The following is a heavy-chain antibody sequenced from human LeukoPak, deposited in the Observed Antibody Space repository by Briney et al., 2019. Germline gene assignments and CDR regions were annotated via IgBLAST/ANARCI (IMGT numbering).Heavy chain of an antibody. V-gene: IGHV3-30*18. Sequence: GGSLRLSCAASGFTFSSYGMHGVRQAPGKGLEWVAVISYDGSNKYYADSVKGRFTISRDNSKNTLYLQMNSLRAEDTAVYYCAKGWAGRFDPWGQGTLVTVSS. J-gene: IGHJ5*02. D-gene: IGHD3-10*01. CDR3: AKGWAGRFDP. CDR2: ISYDGSNK. CDR1: GFTFSSYG.